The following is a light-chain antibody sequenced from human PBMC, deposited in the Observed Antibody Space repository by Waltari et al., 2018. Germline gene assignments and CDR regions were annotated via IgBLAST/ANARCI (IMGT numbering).Light chain of an antibody. CDR3: QQYDNFPPTAT. J-gene: IGKJ4*01. CDR2: DAS. Sequence: DIQMTKSPSSLSASVGDRVTITCQASQDITKYLNWYQQKPGKAPKRLIYDASNLETGVPSRFSGSGSGTHFTFTINSLQPEDFATYYCQQYDNFPPTATFGGGTKVEIK. V-gene: IGKV1-33*01. CDR1: QDITKY.